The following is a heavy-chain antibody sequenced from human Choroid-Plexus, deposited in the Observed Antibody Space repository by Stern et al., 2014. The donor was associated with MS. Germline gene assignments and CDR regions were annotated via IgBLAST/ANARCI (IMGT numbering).Heavy chain of an antibody. CDR2: VSYDGSNK. CDR3: AKDRQYLTYFFDH. CDR1: GFTFGSCA. V-gene: IGHV3-30*18. D-gene: IGHD2/OR15-2a*01. Sequence: MQLVESGGGVVQPGRPLRLSCVASGFTFGSCAMHWVRQAPGKGLEWVAGVSYDGSNKYYADSVKGRFTISRDNSQNTLYMQMSSLRPEDTAVYYCAKDRQYLTYFFDHWGQGSLDTVSS. J-gene: IGHJ5*02.